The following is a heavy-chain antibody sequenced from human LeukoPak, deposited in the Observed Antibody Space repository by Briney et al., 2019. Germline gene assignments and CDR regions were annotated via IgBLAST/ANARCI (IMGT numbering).Heavy chain of an antibody. Sequence: GGSLRLSCAASGFTFTNAWMNWVRQAPGKGLEWVSGISGSGDTTYYANSVKGRFTISRDNSKTTLYLQMNSLRAEDTAIYYCARAVTGYPNWFDPWGQGTLVTVSS. CDR1: GFTFTNAW. CDR3: ARAVTGYPNWFDP. J-gene: IGHJ5*02. D-gene: IGHD3-9*01. CDR2: ISGSGDTT. V-gene: IGHV3-23*01.